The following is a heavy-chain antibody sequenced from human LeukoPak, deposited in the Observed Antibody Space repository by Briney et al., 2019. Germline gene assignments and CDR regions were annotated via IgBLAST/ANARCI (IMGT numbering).Heavy chain of an antibody. D-gene: IGHD1-26*01. Sequence: SVKVSCKASGYTFTYRYLHWVRQAPGKAVEGMGWITPFNGNTNYAQKFQDRVTITRDRSMRTAYMELSSLRSEDTAMYYCATWDHDAFDIWGQGTMVTVSS. V-gene: IGHV1-45*02. CDR2: ITPFNGNT. CDR3: ATWDHDAFDI. CDR1: GYTFTYRY. J-gene: IGHJ3*02.